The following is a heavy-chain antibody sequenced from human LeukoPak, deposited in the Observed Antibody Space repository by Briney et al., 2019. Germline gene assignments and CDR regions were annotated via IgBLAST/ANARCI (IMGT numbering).Heavy chain of an antibody. J-gene: IGHJ4*02. CDR2: INPNSGGT. D-gene: IGHD2-15*01. V-gene: IGHV1-2*02. Sequence: ASVKVSCKASGYTFTGYYMHWVRQAPGQGLEWMGWINPNSGGTNYAQKFQGRVTMTRDTSISTAYMELSRLRSDDTAVYYCARDRGYCSGGSCYPIFDYWGQGTLVTVSS. CDR3: ARDRGYCSGGSCYPIFDY. CDR1: GYTFTGYY.